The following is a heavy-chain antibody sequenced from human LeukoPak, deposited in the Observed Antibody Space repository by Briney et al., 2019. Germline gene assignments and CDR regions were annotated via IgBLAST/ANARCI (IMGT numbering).Heavy chain of an antibody. J-gene: IGHJ3*02. CDR3: AITTSMTTEMAFDI. CDR2: INHSGST. CDR1: GGSISSSNW. V-gene: IGHV4-4*02. D-gene: IGHD4-11*01. Sequence: PSETLSLTCAVSGGSISSSNWWSWVRQPPGKGLEWIGEINHSGSTNYNPSLKSRVTISVDTSKNQFSLKLSSVTAADTAVYYCAITTSMTTEMAFDIWGQGTMVTVSS.